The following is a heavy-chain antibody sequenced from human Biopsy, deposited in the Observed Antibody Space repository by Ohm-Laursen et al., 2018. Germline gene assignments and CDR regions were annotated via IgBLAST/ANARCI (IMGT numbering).Heavy chain of an antibody. CDR3: ARDSRGGHLNTTLITGKNLDS. D-gene: IGHD3-16*01. CDR2: VSHSGST. J-gene: IGHJ4*02. CDR1: GGSFSGYY. Sequence: TLSLTCSVSGGSFSGYYWSWIRQTPGKGLEWIGEVSHSGSTNYNPSLKSRVTISVDTSKNQFSLNLSSVTAADTAVYFCARDSRGGHLNTTLITGKNLDSWGQGILVTVSS. V-gene: IGHV4-34*01.